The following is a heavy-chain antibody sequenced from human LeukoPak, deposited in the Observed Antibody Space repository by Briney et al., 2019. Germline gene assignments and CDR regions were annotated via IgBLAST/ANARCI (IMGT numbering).Heavy chain of an antibody. D-gene: IGHD3-16*02. Sequence: SGGSLRLSCAASGFTFSSYGMHWVRQAPGKGLEWVAFIRYDGSNKYYADSVKGRFTISRDNSKNTLYLQMNSLRAEDTAVYYCAKDSDHVWGSYRVNGDFDYWGQGTLVTVSS. V-gene: IGHV3-30*02. CDR2: IRYDGSNK. CDR1: GFTFSSYG. CDR3: AKDSDHVWGSYRVNGDFDY. J-gene: IGHJ4*02.